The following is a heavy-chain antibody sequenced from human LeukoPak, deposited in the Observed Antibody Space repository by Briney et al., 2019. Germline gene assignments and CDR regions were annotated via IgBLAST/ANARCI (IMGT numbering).Heavy chain of an antibody. V-gene: IGHV4-59*08. CDR2: IYYTGST. D-gene: IGHD6-6*01. CDR3: ARHRAYSSSSPFDY. J-gene: IGHJ4*02. CDR1: GXSISSLY. Sequence: SETLSLTCSVSGXSISSLYGSWIRQPPGKGLEWIGYIYYTGSTNYNPSLKSRITMFVDMSKNQFSLRLSSVTAADTAVYYCARHRAYSSSSPFDYWGQGTLVTVSS.